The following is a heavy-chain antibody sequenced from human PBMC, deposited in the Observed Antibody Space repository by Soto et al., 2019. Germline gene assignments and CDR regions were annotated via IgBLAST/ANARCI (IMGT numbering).Heavy chain of an antibody. Sequence: GGSLRLSCTASGFTFGDYAMSWFRQAPGKGLEWVGFIRSKAYGGTTEYAASVKGRFTISRDDSKSIAYLQMNSLKTEDTAVYYCTRTYGDRHKTTTFDYWGQGTLVTVSS. J-gene: IGHJ4*02. CDR1: GFTFGDYA. D-gene: IGHD4-17*01. V-gene: IGHV3-49*03. CDR2: IRSKAYGGTT. CDR3: TRTYGDRHKTTTFDY.